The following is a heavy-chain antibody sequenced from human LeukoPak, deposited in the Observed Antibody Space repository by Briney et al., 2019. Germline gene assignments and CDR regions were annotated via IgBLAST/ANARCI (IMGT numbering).Heavy chain of an antibody. V-gene: IGHV3-21*01. CDR1: GFTFSSYS. CDR3: ASSPPGGPIDC. J-gene: IGHJ4*02. D-gene: IGHD3-16*01. Sequence: GESLRLSCAASGFTFSSYSMNWVRQAPGKGLGWVSMISRYSRTIVDAASVKGRFTISRDNANNSLYLQMNSLRAEDTAVYFCASSPPGGPIDCGGQGVLVSVS. CDR2: ISRYSRTI.